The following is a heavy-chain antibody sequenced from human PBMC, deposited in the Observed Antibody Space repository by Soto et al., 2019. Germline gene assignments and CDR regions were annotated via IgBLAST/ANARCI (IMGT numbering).Heavy chain of an antibody. CDR3: AQAHTSGWSSYYYYGLDV. D-gene: IGHD6-19*01. CDR1: GFTFSNYA. Sequence: LRLSCAASGFTFSNYAMSWVRQAPGKGLEWVSGINNNGGITHYADSVKGRFTISRDNSKNTLYLQINSLRAEDTAVYYCAQAHTSGWSSYYYYGLDVWGQGTTVTVSS. CDR2: INNNGGIT. V-gene: IGHV3-23*01. J-gene: IGHJ6*02.